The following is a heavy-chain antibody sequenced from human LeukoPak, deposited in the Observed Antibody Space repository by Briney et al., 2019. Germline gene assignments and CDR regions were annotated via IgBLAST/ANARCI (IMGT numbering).Heavy chain of an antibody. D-gene: IGHD4-17*01. J-gene: IGHJ4*02. V-gene: IGHV3-9*01. CDR1: GFTFDDYA. CDR3: ATTLHQDYGDLDLQVYFDY. CDR2: ISWNSGSI. Sequence: QPGRSLRLSCAASGFTFDDYAMHWVRQAPGKGLEWVSGISWNSGSIGYAVSVKGRFTISRDNAKNSLYLQMNSLRAEDTALYYCATTLHQDYGDLDLQVYFDYWGQGTLVTVSS.